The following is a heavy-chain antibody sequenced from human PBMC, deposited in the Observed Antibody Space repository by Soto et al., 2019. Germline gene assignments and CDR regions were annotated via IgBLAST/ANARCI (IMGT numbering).Heavy chain of an antibody. J-gene: IGHJ6*03. V-gene: IGHV3-33*01. Sequence: GGSLRLSCAASGFTFSSYGMHWVRQAPGKGLEWVAVIWYDGSNKYYADSVKGRFTISRDNSKNTLYLQMNSLRAEDTAVYYCARDGKQYQQTNYYYYYMDVWGKGTTVTVSS. CDR3: ARDGKQYQQTNYYYYYMDV. CDR1: GFTFSSYG. D-gene: IGHD2-2*01. CDR2: IWYDGSNK.